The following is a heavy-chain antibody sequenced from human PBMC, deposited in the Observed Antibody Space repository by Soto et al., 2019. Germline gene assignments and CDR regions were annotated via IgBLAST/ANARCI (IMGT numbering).Heavy chain of an antibody. Sequence: GGSLRLSCAASGFTFSTYVMHWVRQAPGKGLEWVGVVSYDGSNQHYADSVKGRITISRDNSKNTLYLQMNSLRAEDTAVYYCATPHGTPSTQFDYWGQGTLVTVSS. CDR3: ATPHGTPSTQFDY. CDR1: GFTFSTYV. D-gene: IGHD1-1*01. V-gene: IGHV3-30-3*01. J-gene: IGHJ4*02. CDR2: VSYDGSNQ.